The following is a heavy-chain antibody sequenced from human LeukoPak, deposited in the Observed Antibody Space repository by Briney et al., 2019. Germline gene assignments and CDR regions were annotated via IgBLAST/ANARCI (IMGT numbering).Heavy chain of an antibody. CDR2: ISSSSNYI. CDR3: AKESKTRIAALDF. V-gene: IGHV3-21*04. Sequence: GGSLRLSCAASGFTFSSYSINWVRQAPGKGLEWVSSISSSSNYIYYADSVKGRFTISRDNAKNSLYLQMNSLRAEDTAVYYCAKESKTRIAALDFWGQGTLVTVSS. D-gene: IGHD6-13*01. CDR1: GFTFSSYS. J-gene: IGHJ4*02.